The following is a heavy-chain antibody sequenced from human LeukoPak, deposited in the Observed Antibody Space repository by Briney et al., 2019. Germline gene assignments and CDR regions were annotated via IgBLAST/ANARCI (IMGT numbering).Heavy chain of an antibody. D-gene: IGHD3-16*01. Sequence: GRPLRLSCRFSGLSFGDSAVTWVRQAPGKGLEWVGCTRSKVYRGSTDYAASVKDRFIISRDESNSIAYLQMDRLRIEDTAVYYCARGERDFDYWGQGTLVTVSS. CDR1: GLSFGDSA. J-gene: IGHJ4*02. CDR2: TRSKVYRGST. V-gene: IGHV3-49*04. CDR3: ARGERDFDY.